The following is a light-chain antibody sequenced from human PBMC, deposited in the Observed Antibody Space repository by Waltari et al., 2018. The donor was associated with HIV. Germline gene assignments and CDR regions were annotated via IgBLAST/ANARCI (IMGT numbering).Light chain of an antibody. V-gene: IGLV2-14*01. Sequence: QSALNQPASVSGSPGQSITISCTGTTSDVGGKNYVSCYQKHPGKAPKLLIYDVSNRPSGVSNRFSGSKSGNTASLTISGLQAEDEADYYCSSYTRSSTLFGGGTKLTVL. CDR1: TSDVGGKNY. CDR2: DVS. J-gene: IGLJ2*01. CDR3: SSYTRSSTL.